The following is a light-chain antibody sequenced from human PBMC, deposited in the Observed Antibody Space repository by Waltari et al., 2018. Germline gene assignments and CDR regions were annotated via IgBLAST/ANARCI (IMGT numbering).Light chain of an antibody. CDR1: SSSIGTNT. V-gene: IGLV1-44*01. J-gene: IGLJ3*02. CDR2: NND. Sequence: QSVLTQPPSASGTPGQRVTISCSGSSSSIGTNTLNWYQNLPGTAPKLLIYNNDKRPSGVPDRFSGSKSGTSASLAISGLQSEDEADYYCAAWDDSLNGWVFGGGTKLTVL. CDR3: AAWDDSLNGWV.